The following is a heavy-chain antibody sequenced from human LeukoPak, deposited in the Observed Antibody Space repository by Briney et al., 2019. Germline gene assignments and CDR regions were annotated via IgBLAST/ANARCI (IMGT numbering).Heavy chain of an antibody. CDR2: ISFDGRNK. Sequence: GGSLRLSCAASGFTFNNYGMHWVRQAPGKGLEWVAVISFDGRNKYYADSLKGRFTISRDNSKNTLYLQMSSLRPEDTAVYYCARLRDNWNVCVFDIWGQGTMVTISS. CDR3: ARLRDNWNVCVFDI. V-gene: IGHV3-30*03. D-gene: IGHD1-1*01. CDR1: GFTFNNYG. J-gene: IGHJ3*02.